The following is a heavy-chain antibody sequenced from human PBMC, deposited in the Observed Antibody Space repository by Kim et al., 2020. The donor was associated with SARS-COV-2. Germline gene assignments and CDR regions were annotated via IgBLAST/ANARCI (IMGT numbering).Heavy chain of an antibody. D-gene: IGHD3-10*01. V-gene: IGHV3-43*02. Sequence: GGSLRLSCAASGFTFDDYAMHWVRQAPGKGLEWVSLISGDGGSTYYADSVKGRFTISRDNSKNSLYLQVNSLRTEDTALYYCAKVLAIMVRGVIDSDYYGMDVWGQGTTVTVSS. CDR3: AKVLAIMVRGVIDSDYYGMDV. CDR2: ISGDGGST. CDR1: GFTFDDYA. J-gene: IGHJ6*02.